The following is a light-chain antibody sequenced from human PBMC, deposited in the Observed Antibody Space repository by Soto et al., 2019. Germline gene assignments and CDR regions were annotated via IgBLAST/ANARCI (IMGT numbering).Light chain of an antibody. CDR1: SSEVGSYNR. CDR2: EVS. CDR3: SSYTSSNTYV. Sequence: QPVLTQPPSVSGSPGQAVAISCTGTSSEVGSYNRVSWYQQPPGTAPKVMIYEVSNRPSGVPDRFSGSKSGNTASLTISGLQAEDESDYYCSSYTSSNTYVFGTGSKLTVL. V-gene: IGLV2-18*02. J-gene: IGLJ1*01.